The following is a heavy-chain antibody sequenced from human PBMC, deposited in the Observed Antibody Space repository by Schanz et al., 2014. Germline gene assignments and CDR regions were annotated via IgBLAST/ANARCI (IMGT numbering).Heavy chain of an antibody. CDR2: IRSSSTPI. V-gene: IGHV3-48*01. J-gene: IGHJ5*02. D-gene: IGHD3-10*01. CDR3: ARPALWFGDNCFDP. Sequence: VQLVESGGGVVQPGRSLRLSCAASGFTFSSYGMHWVRQAPGKGPEWVSYIRSSSTPIYYADSVKGRFTISRDNAKNSLYLQMNSLRAEDTAVYYCARPALWFGDNCFDPWGQGTLVTVSS. CDR1: GFTFSSYG.